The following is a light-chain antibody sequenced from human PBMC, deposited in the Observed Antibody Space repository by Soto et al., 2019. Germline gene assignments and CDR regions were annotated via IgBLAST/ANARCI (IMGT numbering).Light chain of an antibody. J-gene: IGKJ1*01. CDR3: QQFGSSPWT. CDR2: GAS. CDR1: QSVSSNY. V-gene: IGKV3-20*01. Sequence: EIVLTQSPGTLSLNPGERATLSCRASQSVSSNYLAWYQQKPGQAPRPLIYGASSRATGIPDRFSGRGAGTDFTLTISRLESEDFAVYYCQQFGSSPWTFGQGTKVDIK.